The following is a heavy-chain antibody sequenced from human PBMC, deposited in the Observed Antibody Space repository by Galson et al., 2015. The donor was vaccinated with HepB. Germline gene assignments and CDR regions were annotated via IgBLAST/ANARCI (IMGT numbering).Heavy chain of an antibody. CDR3: ARDPHYYDTNGDWISNFDY. CDR2: INPNTGGT. V-gene: IGHV1-2*02. CDR1: GFTFTTNNY. D-gene: IGHD3-22*01. Sequence: SVKVSCKASGFTFTTNNYIHWVRQAPGQGLEWMGYINPNTGGTNYAQTFQGRVTMTRDTSITTAFMELRRLRSDDTAVYFCARDPHYYDTNGDWISNFDYWGQGTLATVSS. J-gene: IGHJ4*02.